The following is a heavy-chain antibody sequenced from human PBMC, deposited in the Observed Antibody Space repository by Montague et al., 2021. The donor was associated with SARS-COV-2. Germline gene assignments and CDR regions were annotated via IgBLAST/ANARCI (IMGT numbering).Heavy chain of an antibody. Sequence: TLSLTCTVSGGSLLRGSYYWSRTRQPAGTFLEWIGRIYTSGSTNYPPSLKSRVTISLDTSQNPLPLKLSSVTAADTAVQYCARDSVAWPWGQGTLVTVSS. V-gene: IGHV4-61*02. CDR1: GGSLLRGSYY. D-gene: IGHD5-12*01. CDR3: ARDSVAWP. J-gene: IGHJ5*02. CDR2: IYTSGST.